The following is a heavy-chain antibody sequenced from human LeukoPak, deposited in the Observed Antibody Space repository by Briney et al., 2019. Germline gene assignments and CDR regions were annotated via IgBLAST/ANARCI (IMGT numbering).Heavy chain of an antibody. CDR2: ISGDSTYR. CDR3: VRNVDDALDI. Sequence: GGSLRLSCVVSGFTFDIYSMNWVRQAPGKGLEWVSSISGDSTYRYYADSVKGRFTISRDNTKKSLYLQMRSLRAADTGVYYCVRNVDDALDIWGQGTMVTVSS. CDR1: GFTFDIYS. J-gene: IGHJ3*02. V-gene: IGHV3-21*01. D-gene: IGHD1-1*01.